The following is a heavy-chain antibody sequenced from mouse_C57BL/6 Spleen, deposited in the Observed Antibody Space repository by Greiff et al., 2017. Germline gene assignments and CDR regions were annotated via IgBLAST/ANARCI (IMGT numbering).Heavy chain of an antibody. V-gene: IGHV1-64*01. CDR2: IHPNSGST. D-gene: IGHD1-1*01. CDR1: GYTFTSYW. CDR3: ARGYGRGLDWFAY. J-gene: IGHJ3*01. Sequence: QVQLQQPGAELVKPGASVKLSCKASGYTFTSYWMHWVKQRPGQGLEWIGMIHPNSGSTNYNEKFKSKATLTVDKSSSTAYMQLSSLTSEDSAVXYCARGYGRGLDWFAYWGQGTLVTVSA.